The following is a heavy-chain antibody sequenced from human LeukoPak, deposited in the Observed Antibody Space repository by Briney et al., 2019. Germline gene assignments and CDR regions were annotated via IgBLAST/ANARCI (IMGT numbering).Heavy chain of an antibody. V-gene: IGHV3-48*01. J-gene: IGHJ4*02. D-gene: IGHD6-13*01. Sequence: GGSLRLSCAASGFTFSSYSMNWVRQAPGKGLEWVSYISSSSSTIYYADSVKGRFTISRDNAKNSLYLQMNSLRAEDTAVYYCAKDRSSSWYGDYFDYWGQGTLVTVSS. CDR2: ISSSSSTI. CDR1: GFTFSSYS. CDR3: AKDRSSSWYGDYFDY.